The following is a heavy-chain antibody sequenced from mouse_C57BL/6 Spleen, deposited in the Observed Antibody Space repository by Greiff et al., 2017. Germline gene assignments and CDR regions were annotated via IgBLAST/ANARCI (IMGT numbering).Heavy chain of an antibody. CDR2: IDPETGGT. D-gene: IGHD1-1*01. CDR1: GYTFTDYE. V-gene: IGHV1-15*01. J-gene: IGHJ3*01. CDR3: TRPTPVAY. Sequence: QVQLQQSGAELVRPGASVTLSCKASGYTFTDYEMHWVKQTPVHGLEWIGAIDPETGGTAYNQKFKGKAILTADKSSSTAYMELRSLTSEDSAVYYCTRPTPVAYWGQGTLVTVSA.